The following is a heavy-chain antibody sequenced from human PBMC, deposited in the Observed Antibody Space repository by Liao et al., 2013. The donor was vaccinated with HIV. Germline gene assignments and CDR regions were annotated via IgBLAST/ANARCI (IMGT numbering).Heavy chain of an antibody. D-gene: IGHD6-13*01. CDR1: GGSFSGYY. V-gene: IGHV4-34*01. CDR2: INHSGST. CDR3: ARGQLGILDY. J-gene: IGHJ4*02. Sequence: QVQLQQWGAGLLKPSETLSLTCAVYGGSFSGYYWSWIRQPPGKGLEWIGEINHSGSTNYNPSLKSRVTISGDTSKTQFSLKLSSVTAADTAVYYCARGQLGILDYWGQGTLVTVSS.